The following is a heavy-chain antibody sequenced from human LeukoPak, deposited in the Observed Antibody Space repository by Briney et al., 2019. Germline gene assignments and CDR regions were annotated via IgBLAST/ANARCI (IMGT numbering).Heavy chain of an antibody. D-gene: IGHD2-15*01. J-gene: IGHJ3*02. CDR3: AVAAGGAFDI. CDR2: IYYSGST. CDR1: GGSISSYY. Sequence: SETLSLTCTVSGGSISSYYWSWIRQPPGKGLEWIGYIYYSGSTNYNPSLKSRVTISVDTSKNQFSLKLSSVTAADTAVYYSAVAAGGAFDIWGQGTMVTVSS. V-gene: IGHV4-59*08.